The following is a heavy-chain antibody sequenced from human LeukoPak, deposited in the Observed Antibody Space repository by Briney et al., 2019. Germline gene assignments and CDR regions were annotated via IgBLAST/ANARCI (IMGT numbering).Heavy chain of an antibody. V-gene: IGHV5-10-1*01. Sequence: GESLKISCKGSGYSFTSYGIRWVRQMPGKGLEWMGRIDPSDSYTNYSPSFQGHVTISADKSISTAYLQWSSLKASDTAMYYCAMGIAVAGTEIVDYWGQGTLVTVSS. CDR1: GYSFTSYG. J-gene: IGHJ4*02. D-gene: IGHD6-19*01. CDR2: IDPSDSYT. CDR3: AMGIAVAGTEIVDY.